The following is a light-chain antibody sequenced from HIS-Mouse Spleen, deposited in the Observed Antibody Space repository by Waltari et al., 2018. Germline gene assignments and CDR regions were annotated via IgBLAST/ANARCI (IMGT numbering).Light chain of an antibody. CDR2: DVS. Sequence: QSALTQPASVSGSPGQSLTISCPGTSRDVGGYNYVSWYQQHPGKAPKIMIYDVSNRPSGVSNRFSGSKSGNTASLTISGLQAEDEADYYCSSYTSSSTRVFGGGTKLTVL. CDR3: SSYTSSSTRV. V-gene: IGLV2-14*03. CDR1: SRDVGGYNY. J-gene: IGLJ3*02.